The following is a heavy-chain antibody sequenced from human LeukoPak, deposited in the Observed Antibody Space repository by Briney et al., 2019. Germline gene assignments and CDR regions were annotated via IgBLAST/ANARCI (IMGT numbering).Heavy chain of an antibody. CDR1: GFTFSSYA. V-gene: IGHV3-23*01. CDR2: ISGSGGST. D-gene: IGHD4-23*01. Sequence: GGSLRLSCAASGFTFSSYAMSWVRQAPGKGLEWVSAISGSGGSTYYADSVKGRFTISRDNSKNTLYLQMNSLRAEDTAVYYCAKTVHHGGNSALLFDYWGQGTLVTVSS. J-gene: IGHJ4*02. CDR3: AKTVHHGGNSALLFDY.